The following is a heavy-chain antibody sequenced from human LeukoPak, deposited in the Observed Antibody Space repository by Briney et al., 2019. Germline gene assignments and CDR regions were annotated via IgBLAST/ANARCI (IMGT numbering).Heavy chain of an antibody. J-gene: IGHJ4*02. CDR1: GYTFTSYG. CDR2: ISAYNGNT. V-gene: IGHV1-18*01. Sequence: ASVKVSCKASGYTFTSYGISWVRQAPGQGLEWMGWISAYNGNTNYAQKLQGRVTMTTDTSTSTAYMELSSLRSEDTAVHYCARGRRIGTTSGLGYWGQGTLVTVSS. D-gene: IGHD1-1*01. CDR3: ARGRRIGTTSGLGY.